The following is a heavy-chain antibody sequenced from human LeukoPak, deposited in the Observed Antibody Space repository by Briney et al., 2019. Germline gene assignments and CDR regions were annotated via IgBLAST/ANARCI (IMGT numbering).Heavy chain of an antibody. J-gene: IGHJ3*02. CDR3: ARGEYSSGWYPYAFDI. Sequence: ASVKVSCKASGYTFTSYYIHWVRQAPGQGLEWMGIINPSGGSTSYAQKFQGRVTMTRDTSISTAYMELSRLRSDDTAVYYCARGEYSSGWYPYAFDIWGQGTMVTVSS. CDR1: GYTFTSYY. V-gene: IGHV1-46*01. CDR2: INPSGGST. D-gene: IGHD6-19*01.